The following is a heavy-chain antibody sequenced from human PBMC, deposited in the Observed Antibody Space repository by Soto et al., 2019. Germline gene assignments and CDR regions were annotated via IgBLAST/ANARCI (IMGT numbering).Heavy chain of an antibody. D-gene: IGHD5-12*01. CDR2: ISESGDRT. CDR3: VKEQTGHSYSDY. V-gene: IGHV3-23*01. J-gene: IGHJ4*02. Sequence: GGSLRLSCVASGFTFNNYAMGWVRQAPGKGLEWVSAISESGDRTYYADSVKGRFTISRDNSKNTLYLQVNSLRTEDTAIYYCVKEQTGHSYSDYWGQGTLVTVSS. CDR1: GFTFNNYA.